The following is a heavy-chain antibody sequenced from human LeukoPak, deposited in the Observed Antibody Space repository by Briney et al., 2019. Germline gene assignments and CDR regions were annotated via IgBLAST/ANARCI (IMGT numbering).Heavy chain of an antibody. D-gene: IGHD6-19*01. J-gene: IGHJ6*02. CDR2: IYPGDSDT. V-gene: IGHV5-51*01. CDR3: ARHKPIAVAGRYYYGMDV. Sequence: GESLKISCRGSGNIFTSYWIGWVRQMPGKGLEWMGIIYPGDSDTRYSPSFQGQVTISADKSISTAYLQWSSLKASDTAMYYCARHKPIAVAGRYYYGMDVWGQGTTVTVSS. CDR1: GNIFTSYW.